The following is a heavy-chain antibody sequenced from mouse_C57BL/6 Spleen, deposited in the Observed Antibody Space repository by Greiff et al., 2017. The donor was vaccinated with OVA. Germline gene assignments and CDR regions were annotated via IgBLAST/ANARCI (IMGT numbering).Heavy chain of an antibody. CDR2: IYPGDGDT. J-gene: IGHJ2*01. V-gene: IGHV1-80*01. CDR3: AREGGYDGYYFDY. CDR1: GYAFSSYW. D-gene: IGHD2-2*01. Sequence: QVQLQQSGAELVKPGASVKISCKASGYAFSSYWMNWVKQRPGKGLEWIGQIYPGDGDTNYNGKFKGKATLTADKSSSTAYMQRSSLTSEDSAVYFCAREGGYDGYYFDYWGQGTTLTVSS.